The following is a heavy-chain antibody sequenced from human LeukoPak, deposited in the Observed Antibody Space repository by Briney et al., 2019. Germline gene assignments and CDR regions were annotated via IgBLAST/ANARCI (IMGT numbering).Heavy chain of an antibody. CDR3: AKDRAAAGTTANWFDP. V-gene: IGHV3-23*01. CDR2: ISGSGGST. J-gene: IGHJ5*02. CDR1: GFTFSSYS. Sequence: GGSLRLSCAASGFTFSSYSMNWVRQAPGKGLEWVSAISGSGGSTYYADSVKGRFTISRDNSKNTLYLQMNSLRAEDTAVYYCAKDRAAAGTTANWFDPWGQGTLVTVSS. D-gene: IGHD6-13*01.